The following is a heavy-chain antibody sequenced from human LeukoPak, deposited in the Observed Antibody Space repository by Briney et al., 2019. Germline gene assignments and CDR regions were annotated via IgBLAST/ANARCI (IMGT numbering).Heavy chain of an antibody. CDR2: ISSSSSYI. CDR3: AKGGLYYDYVWGSYRYYYYYMDV. CDR1: GFTFSSYS. J-gene: IGHJ6*03. V-gene: IGHV3-21*04. Sequence: GSLRLSCAASGFTFSSYSMNWVRQAPGKGLEWVSSISSSSSYIYYADSVKGRFTISRDNAKNSLYLQMNSLRAEDTAVYYCAKGGLYYDYVWGSYRYYYYYMDVWGKGTTVTVSS. D-gene: IGHD3-16*02.